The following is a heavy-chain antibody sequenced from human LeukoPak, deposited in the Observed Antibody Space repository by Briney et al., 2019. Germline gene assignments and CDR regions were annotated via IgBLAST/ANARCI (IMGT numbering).Heavy chain of an antibody. D-gene: IGHD3-22*01. Sequence: GGSLRLSCAASGFTFSSYSMNWVRQAPGKGLEWVSSISSSSSYIYYADSVKGRFTISRDNAKNSLYLQMNSLRAEDTAVYYCARHGVYYYDSSGPMDVWGQGTTVTVSS. V-gene: IGHV3-21*01. J-gene: IGHJ6*02. CDR1: GFTFSSYS. CDR2: ISSSSSYI. CDR3: ARHGVYYYDSSGPMDV.